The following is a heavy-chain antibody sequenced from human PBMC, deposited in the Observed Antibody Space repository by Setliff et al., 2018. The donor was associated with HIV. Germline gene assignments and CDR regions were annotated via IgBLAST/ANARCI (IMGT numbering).Heavy chain of an antibody. Sequence: SETLSLTCTVSGGSMSGSSYYWGWIRQPPGKGLEWIGSLDYSGTTYYNPSLKSRVAISVDTSKSQFSLKMTSVTAADTAVYYCARNDDYWGQGTLVTVSS. J-gene: IGHJ4*02. V-gene: IGHV4-39*01. CDR2: LDYSGTT. CDR3: ARNDDY. CDR1: GGSMSGSSYY.